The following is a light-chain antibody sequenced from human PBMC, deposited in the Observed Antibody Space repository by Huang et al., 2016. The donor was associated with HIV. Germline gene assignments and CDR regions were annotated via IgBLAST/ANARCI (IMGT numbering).Light chain of an antibody. V-gene: IGKV4-1*01. CDR3: QQYYGTPLT. Sequence: DIVMTQSPDSLAVSLGERANINCNSSQSVLYSSNNRNYLVWYQQKPGQPPKLLISWASTRESGVPDRFSGSGSGTDFTLTISSRQPEDVAVYYCQQYYGTPLTFGGGTKVEIK. J-gene: IGKJ4*01. CDR2: WAS. CDR1: QSVLYSSNNRNY.